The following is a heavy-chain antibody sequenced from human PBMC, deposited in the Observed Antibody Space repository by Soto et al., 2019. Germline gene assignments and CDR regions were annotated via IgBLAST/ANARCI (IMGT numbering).Heavy chain of an antibody. J-gene: IGHJ6*02. D-gene: IGHD5-18*01. CDR1: GGSISSGGYY. CDR2: IYYSGST. V-gene: IGHV4-31*03. Sequence: KASETLSLTCTVSGGSISSGGYYWSWIRQHPGKGLEWIGYIYYSGSTYYNPSLKSRVTISVDTSKNQFSLKLSSVTAADTAVYYCARDRRVVTAMAPYYGMDVWGQGTTVTVSS. CDR3: ARDRRVVTAMAPYYGMDV.